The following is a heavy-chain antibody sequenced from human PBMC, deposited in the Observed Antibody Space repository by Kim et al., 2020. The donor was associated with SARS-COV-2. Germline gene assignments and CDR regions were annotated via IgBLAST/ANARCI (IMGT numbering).Heavy chain of an antibody. CDR3: ARMSSGDTAMGLDY. V-gene: IGHV2-70*01. D-gene: IGHD5-18*01. Sequence: YSTSLKTRLTISKDTSKNQVVLTMTNMDPVDTATYYCARMSSGDTAMGLDYWGQGTLVTVSS. J-gene: IGHJ4*02.